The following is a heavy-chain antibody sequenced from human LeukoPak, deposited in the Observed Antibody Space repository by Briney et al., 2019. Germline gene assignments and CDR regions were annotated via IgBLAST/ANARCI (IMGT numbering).Heavy chain of an antibody. J-gene: IGHJ4*02. CDR2: IYSGGST. CDR3: ARLAYYGSGTY. Sequence: GGSLRLSCAASGFTFSNYDMHWVRQAPGKGLEWVSVIYSGGSTYYADSVKGRFTISRDNSKNTLYLQMNSLRAEDTAVYYCARLAYYGSGTYWGQGTLVTVSS. CDR1: GFTFSNYD. D-gene: IGHD3-10*01. V-gene: IGHV3-53*01.